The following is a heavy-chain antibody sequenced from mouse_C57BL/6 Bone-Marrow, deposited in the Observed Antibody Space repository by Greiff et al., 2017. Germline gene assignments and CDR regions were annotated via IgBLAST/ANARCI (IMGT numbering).Heavy chain of an antibody. Sequence: VKLQQSGAELARPGASVKLSCKASGYTFTSYGISWVKQRTGQGLEWIGEIYPRSGNTYYHEKFKGKATLTADKSSSTAYMELRSLTSEDSAVYCCARRGIYYGYDGWFAYWGQGTLVTVSA. CDR2: IYPRSGNT. CDR3: ARRGIYYGYDGWFAY. CDR1: GYTFTSYG. J-gene: IGHJ3*01. V-gene: IGHV1-81*01. D-gene: IGHD2-2*01.